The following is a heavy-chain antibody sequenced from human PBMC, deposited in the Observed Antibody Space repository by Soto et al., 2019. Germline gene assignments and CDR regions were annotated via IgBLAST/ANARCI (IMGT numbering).Heavy chain of an antibody. J-gene: IGHJ4*02. D-gene: IGHD4-17*01. CDR2: INAGNGNT. CDR1: GYTFTSYA. CDR3: GKGPPDYGYFYFDY. Sequence: ASVKVSCKASGYTFTSYAMHWVRQAAGQRLEWMGWINAGNGNTKYSQKFQGRVTITRDTSASTAYMELSSLRSEDTAVYYCGKGPPDYGYFYFDYWGQGTLVTVSS. V-gene: IGHV1-3*01.